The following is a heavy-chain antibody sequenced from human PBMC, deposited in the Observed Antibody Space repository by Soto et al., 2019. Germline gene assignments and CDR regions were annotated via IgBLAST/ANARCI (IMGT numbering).Heavy chain of an antibody. Sequence: QLQLQESGSGLVKPSQTLSLTCAVSGGSISSGDYSWSWIRQPPGKGLEWIGYIYHSGSTYYNPSLKSRVTISVDRSKNQFSLKLSSVTAAYTAVYYCARGMTTVTTLDYWGQGTLVTVSS. CDR1: GGSISSGDYS. CDR3: ARGMTTVTTLDY. J-gene: IGHJ4*02. V-gene: IGHV4-30-2*01. CDR2: IYHSGST. D-gene: IGHD4-4*01.